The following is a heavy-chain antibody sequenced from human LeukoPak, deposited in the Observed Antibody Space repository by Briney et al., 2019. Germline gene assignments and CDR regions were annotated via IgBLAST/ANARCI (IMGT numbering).Heavy chain of an antibody. CDR3: AGGAYVDYLYGMDV. CDR1: GFTFSTYS. V-gene: IGHV3-21*01. D-gene: IGHD3-16*01. Sequence: GGSLRLSCAASGFTFSTYSMNWVRQAPGKGLEWVSSISSSSYIYYADSVKGRFTISRDDAKNSLYLQMNSLRAEDTAVYYCAGGAYVDYLYGMDVWGQGTTVTVSS. CDR2: ISSSSYI. J-gene: IGHJ6*02.